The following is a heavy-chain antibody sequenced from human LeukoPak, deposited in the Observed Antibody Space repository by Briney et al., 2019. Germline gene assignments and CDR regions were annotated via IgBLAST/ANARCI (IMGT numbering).Heavy chain of an antibody. CDR2: INYSGNT. Sequence: SETLSLTCTVSGGSISGGGYYWSWIRQHPGKGLEWIGYINYSGNTYYNPSLKSRVTISVDTSKNQFALKLNSVTAADTAVYYCARARQGFLPWFGELDYWGQGTLVTVSS. D-gene: IGHD3-10*01. V-gene: IGHV4-31*03. J-gene: IGHJ4*02. CDR1: GGSISGGGYY. CDR3: ARARQGFLPWFGELDY.